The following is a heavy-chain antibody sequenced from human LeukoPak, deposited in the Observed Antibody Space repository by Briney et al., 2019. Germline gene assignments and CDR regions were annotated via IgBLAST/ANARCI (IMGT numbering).Heavy chain of an antibody. CDR1: GGSFSGYY. CDR2: INHSGST. J-gene: IGHJ3*02. V-gene: IGHV4-34*01. CDR3: ARAWMYYYGSGSYSSAFDI. D-gene: IGHD3-10*01. Sequence: SETLSLTCAVYGGSFSGYYWSWIRQPPGKGLEWIGEINHSGSTNYNPSLKSRVTISVDTSKNQFSLKLSSVTAADTAVYYCARAWMYYYGSGSYSSAFDIWAKGQWSPSLQ.